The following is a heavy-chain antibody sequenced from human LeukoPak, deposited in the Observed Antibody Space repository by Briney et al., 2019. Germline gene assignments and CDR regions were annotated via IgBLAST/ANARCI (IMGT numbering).Heavy chain of an antibody. D-gene: IGHD6-6*01. CDR3: ARPPGSTSSVLAY. V-gene: IGHV5-51*01. Sequence: GESLKISCKGSGYNFPNYWIGWVRQMPGKGLEWMGFTNPTDSDTIYSPSFQGQVTMSADKSISTAFLQWTSLKASDTAIYYCARPPGSTSSVLAYWGQGTLVTVSS. CDR1: GYNFPNYW. J-gene: IGHJ4*02. CDR2: TNPTDSDT.